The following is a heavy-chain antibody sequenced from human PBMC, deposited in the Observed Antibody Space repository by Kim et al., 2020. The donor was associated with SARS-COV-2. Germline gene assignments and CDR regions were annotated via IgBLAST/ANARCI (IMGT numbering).Heavy chain of an antibody. CDR3: ATDRRAFDWPTGRSEY. J-gene: IGHJ4*02. V-gene: IGHV3-7*01. CDR2: IDHDGSEK. Sequence: GGSLRLSCATSGFTFRNYWMNWVRQAPGKGLEWVGNIDHDGSEKNYVDSVKGRFTISRDNAKDSLYLQMNSVRADDTAIYYCATDRRAFDWPTGRSEYWGQGSLVTVSS. CDR1: GFTFRNYW. D-gene: IGHD3-9*01.